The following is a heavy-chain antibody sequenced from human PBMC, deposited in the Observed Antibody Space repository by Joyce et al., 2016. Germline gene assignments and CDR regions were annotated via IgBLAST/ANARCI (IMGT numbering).Heavy chain of an antibody. D-gene: IGHD1-26*01. CDR1: GGSISSYY. V-gene: IGHV4-4*07. CDR3: ARGIVGATHAFDI. Sequence: QVQLQESGPGLVKPSETLSLTCTVSGGSISSYYWIWIRQPAGKGLGWIGRIYTNGGTNYSPSLKRRVTMSVDTSKNQFSLKLTSVTAADSAVYYCARGIVGATHAFDIWGQGTMVTVSS. J-gene: IGHJ3*02. CDR2: IYTNGGT.